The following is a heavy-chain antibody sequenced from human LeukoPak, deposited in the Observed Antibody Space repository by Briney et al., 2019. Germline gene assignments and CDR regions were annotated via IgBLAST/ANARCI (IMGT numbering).Heavy chain of an antibody. CDR2: INPNSGGT. V-gene: IGHV1-2*02. CDR3: ARDAWFGELCSYY. J-gene: IGHJ4*02. Sequence: GASVNVSFMASVYTFTGYYMHWVRQAPGQGLEWMGWINPNSGGTNYAQKFQGRVTMTRDTSTSTAYTELSRLRSDDTAVYYCARDAWFGELCSYYWSQGTLVTVSS. CDR1: VYTFTGYY. D-gene: IGHD3-10*01.